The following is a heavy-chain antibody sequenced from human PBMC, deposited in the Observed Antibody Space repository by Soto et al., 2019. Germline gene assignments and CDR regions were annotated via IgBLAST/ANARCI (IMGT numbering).Heavy chain of an antibody. Sequence: GGSLRLSCTASGFSLSIYGLQWVRHAPGKGLEWVAGLWSDGIKTSYTDSVKGRFTISRDTSKNMLYLQMNSLGAEDTAVYYCARDLNYWSLLIDHWGQGTLVTVSS. CDR1: GFSLSIYG. CDR2: LWSDGIKT. D-gene: IGHD2-8*02. V-gene: IGHV3-33*01. CDR3: ARDLNYWSLLIDH. J-gene: IGHJ4*02.